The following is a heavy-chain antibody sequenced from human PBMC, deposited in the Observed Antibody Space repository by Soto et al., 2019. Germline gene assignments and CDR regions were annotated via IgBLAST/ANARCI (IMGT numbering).Heavy chain of an antibody. J-gene: IGHJ4*02. CDR1: GGTFSSYA. CDR2: IIPIFGTA. Sequence: EASVKVSCKASGGTFSSYAISWVRQAPGQGLEWMGGIIPIFGTANYAQKFQGRVTITADKSTSTAYMELSSLRSEDTAVYYCAREEDYYDSSGYQGIDYWGQGTLVTVSS. CDR3: AREEDYYDSSGYQGIDY. D-gene: IGHD3-22*01. V-gene: IGHV1-69*06.